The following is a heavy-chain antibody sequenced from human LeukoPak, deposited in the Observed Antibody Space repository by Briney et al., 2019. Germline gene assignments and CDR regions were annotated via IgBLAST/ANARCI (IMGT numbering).Heavy chain of an antibody. CDR3: AKAQSGSGWFFFDY. V-gene: IGHV3-23*01. Sequence: PGGSLRLSCAASGFTVSSSYMSWVRQAPGKGLEWVSAISGSGGSTYYADSVKGRFTISRDNSKNTLYLQMNSLRAEDTAVYYCAKAQSGSGWFFFDYWGQGTLVTVSS. CDR1: GFTVSSSY. CDR2: ISGSGGST. D-gene: IGHD6-19*01. J-gene: IGHJ4*02.